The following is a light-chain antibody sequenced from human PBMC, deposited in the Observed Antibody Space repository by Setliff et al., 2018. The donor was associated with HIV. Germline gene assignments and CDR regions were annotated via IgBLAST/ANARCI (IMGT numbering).Light chain of an antibody. Sequence: SYELTQPPSVSVAPGKTARITCGGDNIGSKSVHWYQQKPGQAPVVVIYYDNDRPSGIPERFSGSISGNTATLTISRVEAGDEADYFCQVWDTGSDPPCVFAAGTKSPS. CDR2: YDN. V-gene: IGLV3-21*04. J-gene: IGLJ1*01. CDR3: QVWDTGSDPPCV. CDR1: NIGSKS.